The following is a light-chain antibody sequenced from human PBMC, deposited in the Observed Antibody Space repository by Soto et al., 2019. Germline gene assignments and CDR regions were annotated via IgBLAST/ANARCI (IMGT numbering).Light chain of an antibody. V-gene: IGKV3-11*01. CDR1: QSVSRY. CDR3: QQRSNWPVT. J-gene: IGKJ1*01. CDR2: DAS. Sequence: EIVLTQSPATLSLSPGERATLSCRASQSVSRYLAWYQQKPGQAPRLLIYDASNRATGIPARFSGSGSGTDCNLTISDRELEDFAVYYCQQRSNWPVTFGQGTKVEIK.